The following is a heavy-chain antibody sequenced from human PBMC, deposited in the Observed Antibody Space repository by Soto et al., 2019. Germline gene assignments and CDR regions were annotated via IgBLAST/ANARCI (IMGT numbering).Heavy chain of an antibody. D-gene: IGHD6-19*01. V-gene: IGHV3-23*01. J-gene: IGHJ4*02. Sequence: GGSLRLSCAASAFTFSSYAMSWVRQAPGKGLEWVSAISGSGGSTYYADSVKGRFTISRDNSKNTLYLQMNSLRAEDTAVYYCAKDLRYSSGWGFDYWGQGTLVTVSS. CDR1: AFTFSSYA. CDR3: AKDLRYSSGWGFDY. CDR2: ISGSGGST.